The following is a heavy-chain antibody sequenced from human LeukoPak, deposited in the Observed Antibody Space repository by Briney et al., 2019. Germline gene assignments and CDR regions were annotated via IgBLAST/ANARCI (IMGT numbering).Heavy chain of an antibody. Sequence: GGSLRLSCAASGFTFSSYAMSWVRQAPGKGLEWVSAISGSGGSTYYADSVKGRFTISRDNSKNTLYLQMNSLRAEDTAVYYCAKMVVVAGAATSPPVDYWGQGTLVTVSS. CDR1: GFTFSSYA. CDR3: AKMVVVAGAATSPPVDY. CDR2: ISGSGGST. J-gene: IGHJ4*02. V-gene: IGHV3-23*01. D-gene: IGHD2-15*01.